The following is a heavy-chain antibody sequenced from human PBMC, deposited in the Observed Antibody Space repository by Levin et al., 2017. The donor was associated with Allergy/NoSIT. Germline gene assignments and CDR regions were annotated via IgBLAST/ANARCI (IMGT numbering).Heavy chain of an antibody. CDR1: GGTFISYT. V-gene: IGHV1-69*02. Sequence: AASVKVSCKASGGTFISYTISWVRQAPGQGLEWMGRIIPILGIANFAQKFQGRVTITADKSTSTAYIELSSLRSEDTAVYYCARSDSSSWYPSLYWGQGTLVTVSS. J-gene: IGHJ4*02. CDR2: IIPILGIA. CDR3: ARSDSSSWYPSLY. D-gene: IGHD6-13*01.